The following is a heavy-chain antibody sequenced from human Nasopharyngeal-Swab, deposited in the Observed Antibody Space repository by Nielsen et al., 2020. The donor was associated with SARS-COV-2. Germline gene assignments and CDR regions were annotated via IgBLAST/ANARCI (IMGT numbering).Heavy chain of an antibody. CDR2: ISYDGSNK. CDR3: AGIVARLD. D-gene: IGHD6-6*01. Sequence: WIRQPPGKGLEWVAVISYDGSNKYYADSVKGRFTISRDNSKNTLYLQMNSLRAEDTAVYYCAGIVARLDWGQGTLVTVSS. J-gene: IGHJ4*02. V-gene: IGHV3-30*03.